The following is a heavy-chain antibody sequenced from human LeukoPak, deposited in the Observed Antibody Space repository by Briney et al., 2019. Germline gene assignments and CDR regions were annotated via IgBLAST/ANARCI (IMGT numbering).Heavy chain of an antibody. V-gene: IGHV3-30*18. D-gene: IGHD5-24*01. CDR2: ISYDGSNE. J-gene: IGHJ3*02. Sequence: PGGSLRLSCAAYGFTFSSFAMSWVRQAPGKGLEWVAVISYDGSNEYYADSVKGRFTISRDNSKNTLYLQMNSLTAEDTAVYYCAKRGRDGYNSVDAFDIWGQGTMVTVSS. CDR1: GFTFSSFA. CDR3: AKRGRDGYNSVDAFDI.